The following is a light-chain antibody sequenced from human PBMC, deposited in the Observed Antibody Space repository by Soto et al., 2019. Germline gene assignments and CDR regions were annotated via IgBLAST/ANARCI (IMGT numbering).Light chain of an antibody. Sequence: QSVLTQPPSASGTPGQRVIISCSGSSSNIGTNTVNWYHQLPGTAPKLLIYRNNQRPAGVPDRFSASKSGTSASLAISGLQSEDEADYYSPVWEDSLNGPVFGGGTKLTVL. CDR1: SSNIGTNT. CDR3: PVWEDSLNGPV. J-gene: IGLJ2*01. V-gene: IGLV1-44*01. CDR2: RNN.